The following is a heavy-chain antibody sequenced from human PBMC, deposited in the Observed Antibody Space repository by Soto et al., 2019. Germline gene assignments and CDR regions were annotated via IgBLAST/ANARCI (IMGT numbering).Heavy chain of an antibody. V-gene: IGHV4-30-2*01. Sequence: PSETLSLTCALPGGSISSGGYSWSGMRHRPWTGLEWIGYIYHSGSTYYNPSLKSRATISVDRSKNQFSLKLSSVTAAETAVYYRARGYSGYSSGWHGYYFDYWGQGTLPTDSS. J-gene: IGHJ4*02. D-gene: IGHD6-19*01. CDR3: ARGYSGYSSGWHGYYFDY. CDR1: GGSISSGGYS. CDR2: IYHSGST.